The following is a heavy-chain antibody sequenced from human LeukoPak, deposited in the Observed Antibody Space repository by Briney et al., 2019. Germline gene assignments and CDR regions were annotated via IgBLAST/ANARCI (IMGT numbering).Heavy chain of an antibody. CDR1: GYTLTELS. D-gene: IGHD6-19*01. V-gene: IGHV1-24*01. Sequence: ASVKVSCKVSGYTLTELSMHWVRQAPGKGLGWMGGFDPEDGETIYAQKFQGRVTMTEDTSTDTAYMELSSLRSEDTAVYYCATGGAVAEDYWWFDPWGQGTLVTVSS. CDR3: ATGGAVAEDYWWFDP. J-gene: IGHJ5*02. CDR2: FDPEDGET.